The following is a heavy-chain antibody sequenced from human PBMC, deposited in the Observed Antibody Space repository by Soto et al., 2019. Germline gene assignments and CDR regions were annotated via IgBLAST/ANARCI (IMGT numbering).Heavy chain of an antibody. CDR1: GGSISSSSYY. Sequence: SETLSLTCTVSGGSISSSSYYWGWIRQPPGKGLEWIGSIYYSGSTYYNPSLKSRVTISVDTSKNQFSLKLGSVTAADTAVYYCARSQADIVVVVAATFYNWFDPWGQGTLVTVSS. D-gene: IGHD2-15*01. CDR2: IYYSGST. CDR3: ARSQADIVVVVAATFYNWFDP. J-gene: IGHJ5*02. V-gene: IGHV4-39*01.